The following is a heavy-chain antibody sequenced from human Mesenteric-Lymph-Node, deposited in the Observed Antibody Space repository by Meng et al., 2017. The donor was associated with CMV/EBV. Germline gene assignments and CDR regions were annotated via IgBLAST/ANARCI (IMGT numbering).Heavy chain of an antibody. J-gene: IGHJ4*02. CDR2: ISSSGYTI. V-gene: IGHV3-48*03. CDR1: GFTFNNYE. Sequence: GGSLRLSCAASGFTFNNYEMNWVRQAPGKGLEWVSYISSSGYTIYYADSVKGRFTISRDNAKNSLYLQMNSLRAEDTAVYYCARVGSFEYSSSSGDYWGQGTLVTVSS. CDR3: ARVGSFEYSSSSGDY. D-gene: IGHD6-6*01.